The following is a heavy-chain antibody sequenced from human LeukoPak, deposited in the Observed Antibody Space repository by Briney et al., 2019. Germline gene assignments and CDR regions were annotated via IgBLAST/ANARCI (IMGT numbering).Heavy chain of an antibody. CDR1: GGTFSSYA. D-gene: IGHD3-9*01. CDR3: ASHLGGDILTGYYMDY. J-gene: IGHJ4*02. Sequence: ASVKVSCKASGGTFSSYAISWVRPAPGQGLEWMGGIIPIFGTANYAQKFQGRVTITTDESTSTAYMELSSLRSEDTAVYYCASHLGGDILTGYYMDYWGQGTLVTVSS. V-gene: IGHV1-69*05. CDR2: IIPIFGTA.